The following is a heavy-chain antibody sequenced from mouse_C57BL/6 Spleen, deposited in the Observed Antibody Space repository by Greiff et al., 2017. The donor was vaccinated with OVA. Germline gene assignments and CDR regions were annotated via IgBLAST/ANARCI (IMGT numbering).Heavy chain of an antibody. V-gene: IGHV1-64*01. D-gene: IGHD1-1*01. Sequence: QVQLQQPGAELVKPGASVKLSCKASGYTFTSYWMHWVKQRPGQGLEWIGMIHPNSGSTNYNEKFKSKATLTVNKSSSTAYMELRSLTSEDSAVYYCARSLITTVVGGAYWGQGTLVTVSA. J-gene: IGHJ3*01. CDR1: GYTFTSYW. CDR3: ARSLITTVVGGAY. CDR2: IHPNSGST.